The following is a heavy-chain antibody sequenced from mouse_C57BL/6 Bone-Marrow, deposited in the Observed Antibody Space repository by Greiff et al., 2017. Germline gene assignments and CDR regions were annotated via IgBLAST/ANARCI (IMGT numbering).Heavy chain of an antibody. J-gene: IGHJ4*01. D-gene: IGHD2-10*01. CDR2: ISYSGST. CDR3: AKGTYYGNYRGAMDY. Sequence: EVQLQQSGPGMVKPSQSLSLTCTVTGYSITSGYDWHWIRHFPGNKLEWMGYISYSGSTNYNPSLKSRISITHDTSKNHFFLKLNSVTTEDTATYYCAKGTYYGNYRGAMDYWGQGTSVTVSS. V-gene: IGHV3-1*01. CDR1: GYSITSGYD.